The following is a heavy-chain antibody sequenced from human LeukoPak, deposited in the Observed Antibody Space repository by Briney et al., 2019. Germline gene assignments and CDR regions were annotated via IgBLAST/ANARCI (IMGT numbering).Heavy chain of an antibody. J-gene: IGHJ6*03. Sequence: SETLSLTCAVSGGSISSSNWWSWVRQPPGKGLEWIGGIYHSGSTNYNPSLKSRVTISVDKSKNQFSLKLSSVTAADTAVYYCARAGPRSSSWSYYYYYMDVWGKGTTVTVSS. V-gene: IGHV4-4*02. D-gene: IGHD6-13*01. CDR3: ARAGPRSSSWSYYYYYMDV. CDR2: IYHSGST. CDR1: GGSISSSNW.